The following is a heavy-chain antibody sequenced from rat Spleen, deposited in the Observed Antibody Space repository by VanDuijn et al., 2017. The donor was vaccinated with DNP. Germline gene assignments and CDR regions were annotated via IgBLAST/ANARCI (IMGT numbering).Heavy chain of an antibody. Sequence: EVQLVESGGGLVQPGGSLKLSCSASGFIFTNYVMAWVRQAPTKGLEWVASITNTGGSTFYRDSVKGRFIISRDNAKSTLYLQMDSLRSEDTATYYCNGGAQYWGQGVMVTVSS. J-gene: IGHJ2*01. CDR1: GFIFTNYV. CDR3: NGGAQY. V-gene: IGHV5S23*01. D-gene: IGHD1-7*01. CDR2: ITNTGGST.